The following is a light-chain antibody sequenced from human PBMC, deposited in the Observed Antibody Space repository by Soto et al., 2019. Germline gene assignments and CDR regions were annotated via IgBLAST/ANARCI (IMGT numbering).Light chain of an antibody. CDR2: KAS. CDR3: QQYSSDST. V-gene: IGKV1-5*03. J-gene: IGKJ1*01. Sequence: DIQMTQSPSTLPASVGDRVIITCRASQSVSKWLAWYQQKPGKAPKLLIYKASSLGSGVPSRFSGSGSGTAFNLTISNLQPDDFAAYYGQQYSSDSTFGQGTKVEIK. CDR1: QSVSKW.